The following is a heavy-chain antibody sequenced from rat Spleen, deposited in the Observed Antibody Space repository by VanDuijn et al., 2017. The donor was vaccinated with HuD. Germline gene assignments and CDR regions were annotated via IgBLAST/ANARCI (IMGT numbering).Heavy chain of an antibody. CDR2: ITNTGRST. CDR3: ARRDGYYDY. D-gene: IGHD1-12*03. Sequence: EVQLVESGGGLVQPGRSMKLSCAASGFTLNNYWMTWIRQAPGKGLEWVASITNTGRSTYYPDSVRGRFAISRDTAENTLYLQMDSLRSEDTATYYCARRDGYYDYWGQGVMVTVSS. J-gene: IGHJ2*01. CDR1: GFTLNNYW. V-gene: IGHV5-31*01.